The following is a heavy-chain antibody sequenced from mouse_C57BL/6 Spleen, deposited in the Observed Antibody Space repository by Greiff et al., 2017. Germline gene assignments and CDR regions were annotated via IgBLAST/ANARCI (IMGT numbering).Heavy chain of an antibody. J-gene: IGHJ4*01. CDR3: TRDRDAMDY. Sequence: EVQVLQSGAGLVKPGASLKLSCAASGFTFTSYSMPWVRQTPEQRLEWVGYISSGGDYIYYANTMKGRFTISRDSARNTLYLQMSSLKSEDTAMYYCTRDRDAMDYWGQGTSVTVSS. CDR1: GFTFTSYS. CDR2: ISSGGDYI. V-gene: IGHV5-9-1*02.